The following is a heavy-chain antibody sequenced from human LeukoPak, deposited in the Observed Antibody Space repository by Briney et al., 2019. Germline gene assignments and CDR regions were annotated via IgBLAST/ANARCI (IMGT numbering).Heavy chain of an antibody. CDR2: INHSGST. CDR3: ARGPRRDAYKRRGPGLDY. J-gene: IGHJ4*02. V-gene: IGHV4-34*01. D-gene: IGHD5-24*01. CDR1: GGSFSGYY. Sequence: SETLSLTCAVYGGSFSGYYWSWIRQPLGKGLEWIGEINHSGSTNYNPSLKSRVTISVDTSKNQFSLKLSSVTAADTAVYYCARGPRRDAYKRRGPGLDYWGQGTLVTVSS.